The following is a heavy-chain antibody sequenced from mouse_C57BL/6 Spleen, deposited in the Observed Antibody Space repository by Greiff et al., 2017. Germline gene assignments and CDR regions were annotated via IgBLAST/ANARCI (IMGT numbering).Heavy chain of an antibody. CDR1: GYSITSCYY. J-gene: IGHJ4*01. CDR3: ATFSLDYAMDY. Sequence: VQLQQSGPGLVKPSQSLSLTCSVTGYSITSCYYWNWIRQFPGNKLEWMGYISYDGSNNYNPSLKNRISITRDTSKNQFFLKLNSVTTEDTATYYCATFSLDYAMDYWGQGTSVTVSS. V-gene: IGHV3-6*01. CDR2: ISYDGSN.